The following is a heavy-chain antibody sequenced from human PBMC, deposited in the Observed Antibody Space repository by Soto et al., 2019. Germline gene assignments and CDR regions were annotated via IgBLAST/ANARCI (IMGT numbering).Heavy chain of an antibody. J-gene: IGHJ6*03. V-gene: IGHV3-23*01. D-gene: IGHD3-3*01. CDR2: ISGSVDKT. Sequence: EVQLLESGGGLVQPGGSLRLSCAASGFTFSSYALNWVRQAPGKGLEWVSVISGSVDKTYYAASVKGRFTISRDNSKNTLYLQMKSLRAGETAVYYCAKDVSTDDFWSAYYTFYYMDVWGKGTTVTVSS. CDR3: AKDVSTDDFWSAYYTFYYMDV. CDR1: GFTFSSYA.